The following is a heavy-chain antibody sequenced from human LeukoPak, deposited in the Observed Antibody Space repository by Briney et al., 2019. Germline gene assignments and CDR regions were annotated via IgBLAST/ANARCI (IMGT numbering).Heavy chain of an antibody. Sequence: PGGSLRLSCAASGFTFSSYTMNWVRQAPGKGLEWVASISSTTVYIFYGDSLKGRATISRDNAKNSLHLDMSSLRGEDTAIYYCARGDDVGFDFWGQGTLVTVSS. CDR2: ISSTTVYI. V-gene: IGHV3-21*01. CDR1: GFTFSSYT. CDR3: ARGDDVGFDF. J-gene: IGHJ4*02. D-gene: IGHD1-1*01.